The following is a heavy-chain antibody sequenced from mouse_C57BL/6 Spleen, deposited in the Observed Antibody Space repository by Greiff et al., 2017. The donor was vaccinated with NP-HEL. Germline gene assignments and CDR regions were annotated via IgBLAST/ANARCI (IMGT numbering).Heavy chain of an antibody. CDR3: ARGDYGNPFAY. CDR1: GYSITSGYY. V-gene: IGHV3-6*01. D-gene: IGHD2-1*01. J-gene: IGHJ3*01. Sequence: EVKLMESGPGLVKPSQSLSLTCSVTGYSITSGYYWNWIRQFPGNKLEWMGYISYDGSNNYNPSLKNRISITRDTSKNQFFLKLNSVTTEDTATYYCARGDYGNPFAYWGQGTLVTVSP. CDR2: ISYDGSN.